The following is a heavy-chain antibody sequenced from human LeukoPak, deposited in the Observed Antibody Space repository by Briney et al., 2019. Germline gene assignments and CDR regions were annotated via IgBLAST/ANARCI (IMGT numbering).Heavy chain of an antibody. D-gene: IGHD2-2*03. V-gene: IGHV1-69*04. CDR1: GGTFSSYA. CDR3: ARDLDIVVVPAAYNWFDP. J-gene: IGHJ5*02. Sequence: ASVKVSCKASGGTFSSYAISWVRQAPGQGLEWMGRIIPIFGIANYAQKFQGRVTITADKSTSTAYMELSSLRSEDTAVYYCARDLDIVVVPAAYNWFDPWGQGTLSPSPQ. CDR2: IIPIFGIA.